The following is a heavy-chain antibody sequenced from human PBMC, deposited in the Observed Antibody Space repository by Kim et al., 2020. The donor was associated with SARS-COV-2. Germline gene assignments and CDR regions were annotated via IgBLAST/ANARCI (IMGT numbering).Heavy chain of an antibody. CDR3: ARDQGGLDV. Sequence: GATNYAQKCQDRINLNRDTSISTGYMELNRLTSDDTAVYYCARDQGGLDVWGQGTTVTVSS. CDR2: GAT. J-gene: IGHJ6*02. V-gene: IGHV1-2*02.